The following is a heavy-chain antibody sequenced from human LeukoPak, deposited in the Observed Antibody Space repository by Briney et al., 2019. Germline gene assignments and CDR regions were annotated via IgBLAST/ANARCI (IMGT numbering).Heavy chain of an antibody. CDR3: ARGIYDSSGYYY. CDR2: ISSSSSYI. D-gene: IGHD3-22*01. Sequence: GGSLRPSCAASGFTFSSYSMNWVRQAPGKGLEWVSSISSSSSYIYYADSVKGRFTISRDNAKNSLYLQMNSLRAEDTAVYYCARGIYDSSGYYYWGQGTLVTVSS. J-gene: IGHJ4*02. V-gene: IGHV3-21*01. CDR1: GFTFSSYS.